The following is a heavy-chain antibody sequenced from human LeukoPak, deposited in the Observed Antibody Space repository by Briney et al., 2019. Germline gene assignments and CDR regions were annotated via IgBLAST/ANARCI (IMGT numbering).Heavy chain of an antibody. CDR2: IIPILGIA. CDR3: ASYSDCSGGSCYFRPSYGMDV. Sequence: ASVKVSCKASGGTFSSYAISWVRQAPGQGLEWMGRIIPILGIANYAQMFQGRVTITADKSTSTAYMELSSLRSEDTAVYYCASYSDCSGGSCYFRPSYGMDVWGQGTTVTVSS. J-gene: IGHJ6*02. D-gene: IGHD2-15*01. V-gene: IGHV1-69*04. CDR1: GGTFSSYA.